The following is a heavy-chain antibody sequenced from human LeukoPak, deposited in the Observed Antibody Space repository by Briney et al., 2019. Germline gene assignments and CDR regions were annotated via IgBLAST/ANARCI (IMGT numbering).Heavy chain of an antibody. D-gene: IGHD3-3*01. CDR1: GGSFSGYY. V-gene: IGHV4-34*01. Sequence: PSETLSLTCAVYGGSFSGYYWSWIRQPPGKGLEWIGEINHSGSTNYNPSLKSRVTISVDTSKNQFSLKLSSVTAADTAVYYCARGRGVTIFGVGGYYFDYWGQGTLVTVPS. CDR3: ARGRGVTIFGVGGYYFDY. CDR2: INHSGST. J-gene: IGHJ4*02.